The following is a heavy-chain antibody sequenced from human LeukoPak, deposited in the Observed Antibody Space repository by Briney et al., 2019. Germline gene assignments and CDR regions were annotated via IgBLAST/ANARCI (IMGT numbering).Heavy chain of an antibody. Sequence: PSETLSLTCTVSGGSIRSSYYYWGWIRQPPGKGLEWIGSIYDSGSTYYNPSLKSRVTISVDTSKNQFSLKLNSVTAADTAVYYCARVQGGSYSRYFDYWGQGTLVTVSS. J-gene: IGHJ4*02. CDR2: IYDSGST. CDR1: GGSIRSSYYY. V-gene: IGHV4-39*01. CDR3: ARVQGGSYSRYFDY. D-gene: IGHD1-26*01.